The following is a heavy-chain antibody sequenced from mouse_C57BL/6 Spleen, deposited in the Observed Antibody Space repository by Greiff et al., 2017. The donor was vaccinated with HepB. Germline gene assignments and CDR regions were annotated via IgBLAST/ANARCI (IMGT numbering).Heavy chain of an antibody. CDR1: GFTFSSYA. CDR3: AREYYYGSSAIDY. J-gene: IGHJ2*01. V-gene: IGHV5-4*01. D-gene: IGHD1-1*01. Sequence: EVKVVESGGGLVKPGGSLKLSCAASGFTFSSYAMSWVRQTPEKRLEWVATISDGGSYTYYPDNVKGRFTISRDNAKNNLYLQMSHLKSEDTAMYYGAREYYYGSSAIDYWGQGTTLTVSS. CDR2: ISDGGSYT.